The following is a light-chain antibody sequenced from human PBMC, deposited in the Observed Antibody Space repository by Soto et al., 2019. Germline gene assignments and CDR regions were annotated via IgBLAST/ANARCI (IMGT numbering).Light chain of an antibody. CDR3: QQYNTYPWT. J-gene: IGKJ1*01. Sequence: DIQMTQSPSTLSASVGDRVTIVCRASQSVSDWLAWYQQRPGKAPKVLIYGASSLESGVPSRFRGSGSGTEFTFTISSLQPDDFATYYCQQYNTYPWTFGQGTKVDIK. V-gene: IGKV1-5*02. CDR1: QSVSDW. CDR2: GAS.